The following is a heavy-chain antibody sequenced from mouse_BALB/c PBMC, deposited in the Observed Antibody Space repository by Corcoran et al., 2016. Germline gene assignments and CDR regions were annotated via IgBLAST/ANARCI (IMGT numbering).Heavy chain of an antibody. Sequence: EVQLKQSGAELVKPGASVKLSCTASGFNIKDTYMHWVKQRPEQGLEWIGRIDPANGNTKYDPKFQGKATITADTSSNTAYLQLSSLTSEDTAVYYCASDGCGDMDYWGQGTSVTVSS. D-gene: IGHD2-3*01. CDR1: GFNIKDTY. CDR2: IDPANGNT. CDR3: ASDGCGDMDY. V-gene: IGHV14-3*02. J-gene: IGHJ4*01.